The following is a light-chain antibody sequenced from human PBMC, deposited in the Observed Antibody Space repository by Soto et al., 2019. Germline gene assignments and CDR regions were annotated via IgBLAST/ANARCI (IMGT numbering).Light chain of an antibody. J-gene: IGKJ4*01. Sequence: EIVMTQSPATLSVSPGERATLSCRASQSVSSTFAWYQQKPGQAPRLLIYGTSTRATGIPARFSGSGSGTDFTLTISSLQSEDFALYYCQQYKDWPLTFGGGTKVEIK. CDR2: GTS. V-gene: IGKV3-15*01. CDR3: QQYKDWPLT. CDR1: QSVSST.